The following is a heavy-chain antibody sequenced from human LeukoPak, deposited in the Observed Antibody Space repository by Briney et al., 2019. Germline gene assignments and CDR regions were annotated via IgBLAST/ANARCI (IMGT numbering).Heavy chain of an antibody. Sequence: GGSLRLSCAASGFTFSSYAMSWVRQAPGKGLEWVSAISGSGGTTYYADSVKGRFTISRDNSKNTLYLQMNSLRAEDTALYYCAKGGYFNWFDPWGQGNLVTVSS. J-gene: IGHJ5*02. D-gene: IGHD6-13*01. CDR1: GFTFSSYA. CDR2: ISGSGGTT. V-gene: IGHV3-23*01. CDR3: AKGGYFNWFDP.